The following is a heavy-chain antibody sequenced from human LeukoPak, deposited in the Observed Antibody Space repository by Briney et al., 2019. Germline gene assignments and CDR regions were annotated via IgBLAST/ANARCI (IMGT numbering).Heavy chain of an antibody. J-gene: IGHJ4*02. D-gene: IGHD3-22*01. CDR3: ARHRGSGYPYFDY. V-gene: IGHV4-59*01. CDR2: IYYSGST. Sequence: PSETLSLTCTVSGGSINNYYWSWIRQPPGKGLVWIGYIYYSGSTNYNPSLKSRPTISVDTSKNQFALKVSSLTAADTAVYYCARHRGSGYPYFDYWGQGTLVTVSS. CDR1: GGSINNYY.